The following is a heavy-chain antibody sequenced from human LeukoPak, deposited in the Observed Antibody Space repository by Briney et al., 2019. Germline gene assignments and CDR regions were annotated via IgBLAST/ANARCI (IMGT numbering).Heavy chain of an antibody. CDR1: GYSISSGYY. CDR2: IYRSGST. J-gene: IGHJ4*02. V-gene: IGHV4-38-2*02. CDR3: AGSSFAAVDY. D-gene: IGHD3-16*01. Sequence: SETLSLTCTVSGYSISSGYYWGWIRQPPGKGLEWIGSIYRSGSTYYNPSLKSRVTISVDTSKNQFSLKLSSVTAADTAVYYCAGSSFAAVDYWGQGTLVTVSS.